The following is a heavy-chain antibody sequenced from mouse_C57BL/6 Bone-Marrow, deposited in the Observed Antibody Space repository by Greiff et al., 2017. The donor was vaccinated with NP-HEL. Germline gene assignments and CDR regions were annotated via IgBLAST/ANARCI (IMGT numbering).Heavy chain of an antibody. Sequence: EVHLVESGGGLVQPKGSLKLSCAASGFTFNTYAMHWVRRAPGKGLEWVARIRSKSSNYATYYADSVKDRFTISRDDSQSMLYLQMNNLKTEDTAMYYCHSSMITTDGYYFDYWGQGTTLTVSS. J-gene: IGHJ2*01. CDR1: GFTFNTYA. V-gene: IGHV10-3*01. CDR3: HSSMITTDGYYFDY. CDR2: IRSKSSNYAT. D-gene: IGHD2-4*01.